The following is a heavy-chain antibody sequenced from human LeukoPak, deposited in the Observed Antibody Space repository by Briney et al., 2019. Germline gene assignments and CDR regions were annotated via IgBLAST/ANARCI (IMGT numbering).Heavy chain of an antibody. V-gene: IGHV3-23*01. J-gene: IGHJ4*02. D-gene: IGHD3-9*01. CDR2: ISGSDST. Sequence: GGSLRLPCAASGFTFSSYAMSWVRQAPGKGLEWVSAISGSDSTYYADSVKGRFTISRDNSKNTLYLQMNSLRAEDTAIYYCAKGVRFLDWWILDYWGQGSLVTVSS. CDR3: AKGVRFLDWWILDY. CDR1: GFTFSSYA.